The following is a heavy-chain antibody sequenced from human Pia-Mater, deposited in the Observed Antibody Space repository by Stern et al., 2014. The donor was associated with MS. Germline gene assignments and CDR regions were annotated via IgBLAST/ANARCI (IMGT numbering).Heavy chain of an antibody. CDR2: IGWDYDK. Sequence: ESGPALVKPTQTLTLTCTFSGFSLSTSGMRVSWIRQPPGKALEWLARIGWDYDKFYSTSLKTRLTISKDTSKNQVVLTMTNMDPVDTATYYCARSPPYYEFWNDYYYFDYWGQGTLVAVSS. CDR1: GFSLSTSGMR. V-gene: IGHV2-70*04. CDR3: ARSPPYYEFWNDYYYFDY. D-gene: IGHD3-3*01. J-gene: IGHJ4*02.